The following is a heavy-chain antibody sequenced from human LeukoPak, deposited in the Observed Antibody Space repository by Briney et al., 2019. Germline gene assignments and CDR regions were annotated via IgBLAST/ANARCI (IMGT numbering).Heavy chain of an antibody. Sequence: GGSLRLSCAASGFTFSSYAMSWVRQAPGKGLEWVSAISGSGGSTYYADSVKGRFTISRDNSKNTLYLQMNSLRAEDTAVYHCARQYSNGWYEGYAFDIWGQGTTVTVSS. CDR2: ISGSGGST. J-gene: IGHJ3*02. CDR1: GFTFSSYA. CDR3: ARQYSNGWYEGYAFDI. V-gene: IGHV3-23*01. D-gene: IGHD6-19*01.